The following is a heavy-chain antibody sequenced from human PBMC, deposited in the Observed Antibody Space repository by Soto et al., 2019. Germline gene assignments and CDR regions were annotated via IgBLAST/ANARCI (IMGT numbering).Heavy chain of an antibody. Sequence: NPSETLSLTCTVSGGSISSYYWSWIRQPPGKGLEWIGYIYYSGSTNYNPSLKSRVTISVDTSKNQFSLKLSSVTAADTAVYYCARSPAFWDYDFWSGTIGGWFDPWGQGTLVTVSS. D-gene: IGHD3-3*01. V-gene: IGHV4-59*01. J-gene: IGHJ5*02. CDR1: GGSISSYY. CDR2: IYYSGST. CDR3: ARSPAFWDYDFWSGTIGGWFDP.